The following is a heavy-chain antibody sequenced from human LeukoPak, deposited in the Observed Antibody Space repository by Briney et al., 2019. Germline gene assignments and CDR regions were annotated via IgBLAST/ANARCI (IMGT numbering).Heavy chain of an antibody. CDR3: ARLRDYYGSGSYWLFDY. D-gene: IGHD3-10*01. J-gene: IGHJ4*02. Sequence: GESLKISCKGSGYSFTSYWIGWVRQMPGKGLEWMGIIYPGDSDTRYSPSFQGQVTISADKSISTAYLQWSSLKASDTAMYYCARLRDYYGSGSYWLFDYWGQGTLVTVSS. V-gene: IGHV5-51*01. CDR2: IYPGDSDT. CDR1: GYSFTSYW.